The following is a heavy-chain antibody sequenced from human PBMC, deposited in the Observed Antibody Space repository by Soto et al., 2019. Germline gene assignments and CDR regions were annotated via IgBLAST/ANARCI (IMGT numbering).Heavy chain of an antibody. V-gene: IGHV4-59*01. J-gene: IGHJ5*02. D-gene: IGHD3-9*01. CDR2: MYYSGST. CDR3: ARGYDILSS. Sequence: SETLSLTCAVYGGSFSGYYWSWIRQPPGKGLEWIGYMYYSGSTNYNPSLKSRVTMSIDTSKNQFSLKLSSVTAADTAMYYCARGYDILSSWGQGILVTVSS. CDR1: GGSFSGYY.